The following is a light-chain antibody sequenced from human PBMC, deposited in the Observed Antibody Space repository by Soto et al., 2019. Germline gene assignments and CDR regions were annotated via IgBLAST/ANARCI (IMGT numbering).Light chain of an antibody. Sequence: EIVLTQSPVTLSLSPGERATLSCRASQSVTSNYLAWYQQKPGQAPRLLIFGASIRDTGIPDSFSGSGSGTDFTLTISRLEPEDFAVYYCQQYGSSPGTFGQGTKVDIK. CDR1: QSVTSNY. J-gene: IGKJ1*01. CDR2: GAS. CDR3: QQYGSSPGT. V-gene: IGKV3-20*01.